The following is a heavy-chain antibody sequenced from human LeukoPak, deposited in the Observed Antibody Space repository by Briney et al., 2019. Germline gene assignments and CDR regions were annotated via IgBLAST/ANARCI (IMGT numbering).Heavy chain of an antibody. CDR2: ISGSGGST. CDR1: GFTFSSYA. D-gene: IGHD6-19*01. J-gene: IGHJ3*02. Sequence: GGSLRLSCAASGFTFSSYAMSWVRQAPGKGLEWVSTISGSGGSTYYADSVKARFTISRDNSKNTLYLQMNSLRAEDTAVYYCAKYNSGRYLNDAFDIWGQGTMVTVS. V-gene: IGHV3-23*01. CDR3: AKYNSGRYLNDAFDI.